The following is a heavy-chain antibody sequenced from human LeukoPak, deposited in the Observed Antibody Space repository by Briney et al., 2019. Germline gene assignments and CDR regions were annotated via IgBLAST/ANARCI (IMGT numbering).Heavy chain of an antibody. Sequence: GASVNVSCKASGYTFTSYAMNWVRQAPGQGLEWMGWINTNTGNPTYAQGFTGRFVFSLDTSVSTAYLQISSLKAEDTAVYYCARGEARFYYYYYGMDVWGQGTTVTVSS. CDR1: GYTFTSYA. V-gene: IGHV7-4-1*02. D-gene: IGHD1-26*01. CDR2: INTNTGNP. J-gene: IGHJ6*02. CDR3: ARGEARFYYYYYGMDV.